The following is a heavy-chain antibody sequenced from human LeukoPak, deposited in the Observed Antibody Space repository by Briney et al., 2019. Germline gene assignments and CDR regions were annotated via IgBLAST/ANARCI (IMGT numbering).Heavy chain of an antibody. CDR3: ANGGKQWLVAYDF. V-gene: IGHV3-23*01. D-gene: IGHD6-19*01. CDR2: ISASGDST. J-gene: IGHJ4*02. Sequence: PGGSLRLSCAASGHSFRIYAMTWVRQAPGKGLEWVSAISASGDSTYYTDSVKGRFTISRDNSRNMVFLQMSSLSAEDTAVYYCANGGKQWLVAYDFWGQGTVVTVSA. CDR1: GHSFRIYA.